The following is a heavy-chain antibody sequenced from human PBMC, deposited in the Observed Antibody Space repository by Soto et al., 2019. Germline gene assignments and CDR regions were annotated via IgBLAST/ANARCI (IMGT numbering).Heavy chain of an antibody. Sequence: QVQLVQSGAEVKKPGASVKVSCKASGYTFTSYYMHWVRQAPGQGLEWMGIINPSGGSTSYAQKFQGRVTMTRDTSTSTVYMELSSLRSEDTAVYYCARDTGIVGATNHFDYWGQGTLVTVSS. CDR3: ARDTGIVGATNHFDY. V-gene: IGHV1-46*01. CDR2: INPSGGST. CDR1: GYTFTSYY. J-gene: IGHJ4*02. D-gene: IGHD1-26*01.